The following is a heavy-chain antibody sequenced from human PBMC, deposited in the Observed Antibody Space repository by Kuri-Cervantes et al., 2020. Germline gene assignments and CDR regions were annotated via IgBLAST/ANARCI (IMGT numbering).Heavy chain of an antibody. V-gene: IGHV4-59*01. CDR3: ASGSRGRPLSIAVASRHYYYGMDV. CDR1: GGSISSYY. J-gene: IGHJ6*02. CDR2: IYYSGST. D-gene: IGHD6-19*01. Sequence: GSLRLSCPVAGGSISSYYWSWIRQTPGKGLEWNGYIYYSGSTNYNTTLKSRVTISVDTSKNQFSLKLSSVTAADTAVYYCASGSRGRPLSIAVASRHYYYGMDVWGQGTTVTVSS.